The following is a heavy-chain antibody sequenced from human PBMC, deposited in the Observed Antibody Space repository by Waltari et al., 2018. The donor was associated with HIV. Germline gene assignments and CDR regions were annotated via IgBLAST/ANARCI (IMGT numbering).Heavy chain of an antibody. D-gene: IGHD2-2*01. Sequence: QVQLVQSGAEVKKPGASVKVSCQASGYTFTGYYMHWVRQAPGPGLEWMGWINPNSGGTNYAQKFQGRVTMTRDTSISTAYMELSRLRSDDTAVYYCARGGGCSSTSCRHYYYGMDVWGQGTTVTVSS. V-gene: IGHV1-2*02. CDR1: GYTFTGYY. J-gene: IGHJ6*02. CDR3: ARGGGCSSTSCRHYYYGMDV. CDR2: INPNSGGT.